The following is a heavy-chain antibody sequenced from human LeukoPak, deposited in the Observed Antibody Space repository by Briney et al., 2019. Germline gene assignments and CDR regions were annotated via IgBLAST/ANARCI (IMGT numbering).Heavy chain of an antibody. CDR1: GDSISSDDYY. CDR2: IYYSGST. J-gene: IGHJ3*02. Sequence: SQTLSLTCTVSGDSISSDDYYWSWIRQPPGKGLEWIGYIYYSGSTNYNPSLKSRVTISVDKSKNQFSLKLSSVTAADTAVYYCASRPGLLWFGEPHDAFDIWGQGTMVTVSS. V-gene: IGHV4-30-4*08. D-gene: IGHD3-10*01. CDR3: ASRPGLLWFGEPHDAFDI.